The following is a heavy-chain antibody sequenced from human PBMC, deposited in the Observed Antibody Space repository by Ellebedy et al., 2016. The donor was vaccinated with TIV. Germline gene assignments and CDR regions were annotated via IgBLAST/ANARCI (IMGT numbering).Heavy chain of an antibody. Sequence: SETLSLTCTVSGGSINSDNDFWSWLRHHPEKGLEWLGYIDYTGATKYNPSLKSRVTMSLDTSKNQFSLKLTSVTAADTAVYFCARGGANCGGDCNWWHWFDPWGQGTLVTVSS. CDR1: GGSINSDNDF. J-gene: IGHJ5*02. V-gene: IGHV4-31*03. CDR2: IDYTGAT. D-gene: IGHD2-21*02. CDR3: ARGGANCGGDCNWWHWFDP.